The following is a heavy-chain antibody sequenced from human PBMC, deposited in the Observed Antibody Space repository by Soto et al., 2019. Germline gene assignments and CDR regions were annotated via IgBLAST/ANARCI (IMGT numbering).Heavy chain of an antibody. CDR3: AKARCSTTNCYVPDY. V-gene: IGHV3-23*01. J-gene: IGHJ4*02. CDR1: GFTFSTYT. Sequence: EVQLLESGGGLVQPGGSLRLSCVASGFTFSTYTMSWVRQAPGKGLEWVSVISGSGGSPSYADSVQGRFSISRDNPKNTRYLQMNSLRGEDTAMYYCAKARCSTTNCYVPDYWGQGTLVTVSS. CDR2: ISGSGGSP. D-gene: IGHD2-2*01.